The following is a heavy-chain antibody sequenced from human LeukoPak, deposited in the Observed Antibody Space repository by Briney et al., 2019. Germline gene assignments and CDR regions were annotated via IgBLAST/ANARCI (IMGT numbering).Heavy chain of an antibody. D-gene: IGHD2-2*01. CDR2: INHSGST. J-gene: IGHJ5*02. CDR1: GGSFSGYY. CDR3: ARRKRSGCSSTSCLLKWFDP. Sequence: PSETLSLSCAVYGGSFSGYYWSWIRQPPGKGLEWIGEINHSGSTNYNPSLKSRVTISVDTSKNQFSLKLSSVTAADTAVYYCARRKRSGCSSTSCLLKWFDPWREGTLVTVSS. V-gene: IGHV4-34*01.